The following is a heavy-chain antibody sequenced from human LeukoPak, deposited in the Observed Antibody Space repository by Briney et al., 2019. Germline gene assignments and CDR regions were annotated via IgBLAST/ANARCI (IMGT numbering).Heavy chain of an antibody. V-gene: IGHV1-69*13. Sequence: SVKVSCKASGGTFSSYAIGWVRQAPGQGLEWMGGIIPIFGTANYAQKFQGRVTITADESTSTAYMELSSLRSEDTAVYYCARAPYHDYGDYGFFDYWGQGTLVTVSS. J-gene: IGHJ4*02. CDR3: ARAPYHDYGDYGFFDY. CDR1: GGTFSSYA. D-gene: IGHD4-17*01. CDR2: IIPIFGTA.